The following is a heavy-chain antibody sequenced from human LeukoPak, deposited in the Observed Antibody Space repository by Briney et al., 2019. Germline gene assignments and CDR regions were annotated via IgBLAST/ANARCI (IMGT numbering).Heavy chain of an antibody. CDR2: ISSSSSYI. J-gene: IGHJ3*02. CDR3: AKDIDDYGSFDI. CDR1: GFTFSSYS. Sequence: PGGSLRLSCAASGFTFSSYSMNWVRQAPGKGLEWVSSISSSSSYIYYADSVKGRFTISRDNAKNSLYLQMNSLRAEDTALYYCAKDIDDYGSFDIWGQGTMVTVSS. V-gene: IGHV3-21*04. D-gene: IGHD4-17*01.